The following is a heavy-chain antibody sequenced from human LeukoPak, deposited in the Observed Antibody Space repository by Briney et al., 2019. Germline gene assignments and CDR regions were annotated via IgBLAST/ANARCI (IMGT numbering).Heavy chain of an antibody. CDR2: ISSSGSTI. J-gene: IGHJ5*02. D-gene: IGHD3-22*01. V-gene: IGHV3-48*03. CDR3: ARDYYDSSGYPVGFDP. CDR1: GFTFSSYE. Sequence: GGSLRLSCEASGFTFSSYEMNWVRQAPGKGLEWVSYISSSGSTIYYADSAKGRFTISRDNAKNSLYLQMNSLRAEDTAVYYCARDYYDSSGYPVGFDPWGQGTLVTVPS.